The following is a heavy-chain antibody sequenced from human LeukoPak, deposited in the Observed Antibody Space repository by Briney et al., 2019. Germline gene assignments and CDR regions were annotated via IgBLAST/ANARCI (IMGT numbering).Heavy chain of an antibody. J-gene: IGHJ2*01. V-gene: IGHV4-38-2*01. CDR2: IVHSGTT. D-gene: IGHD6-13*01. Sequence: SETLSLTCAVSGYSISGGYYWGWIRQPPGNGLEWIGSIVHSGTTYYNPSLRSRVTISVDTSKNQFSLKLTSVTAADTAVYYCARLASIAAAADWYFDIWGRGTLVTVSS. CDR3: ARLASIAAAADWYFDI. CDR1: GYSISGGYY.